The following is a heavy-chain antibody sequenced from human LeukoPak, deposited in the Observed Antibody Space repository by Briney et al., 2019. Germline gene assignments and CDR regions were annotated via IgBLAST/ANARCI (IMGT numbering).Heavy chain of an antibody. CDR1: GGSFSGYY. V-gene: IGHV4-34*01. D-gene: IGHD6-19*01. J-gene: IGHJ4*02. Sequence: SETLSLTCAVYGGSFSGYYWSWIRQPPGKGLEWIGEINHSGSTNYNPSLKSRVTISVDTSKNQFSLKLSSVTAADTAVYYCARGLIAVAEFGFDYWGQGTLVTVSS. CDR3: ARGLIAVAEFGFDY. CDR2: INHSGST.